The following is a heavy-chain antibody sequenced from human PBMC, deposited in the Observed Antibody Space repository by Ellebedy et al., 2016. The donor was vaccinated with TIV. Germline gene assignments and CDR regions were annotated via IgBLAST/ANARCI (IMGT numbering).Heavy chain of an antibody. J-gene: IGHJ4*02. V-gene: IGHV1-69*04. CDR3: ARDERGDGSVIVIVHLKY. Sequence: AASVKVFCKASGGTFSRHVISWVRQAPGQGLEWMGRIIPILGIANYAQKFQGRVTITADKSTSTAYMELRSLRSDDTAVYYCARDERGDGSVIVIVHLKYWGQGTLVTVSS. D-gene: IGHD2/OR15-2a*01. CDR1: GGTFSRHV. CDR2: IIPILGIA.